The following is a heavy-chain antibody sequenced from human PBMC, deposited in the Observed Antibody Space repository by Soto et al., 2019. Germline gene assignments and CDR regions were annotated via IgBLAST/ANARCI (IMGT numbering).Heavy chain of an antibody. CDR2: IYYSGST. J-gene: IGHJ5*02. CDR1: GGSISSGDYY. D-gene: IGHD3-16*02. Sequence: SETLSRTCTVSGGSISSGDYYWSWIRQPPGKGLEWIGYIYYSGSTYYNPSLKSRVTISVDTSKNQFSLKLSSVTAAATAVYYCARGGYYDHVWGSHRNNWFDPWGQGTLVTVPQ. V-gene: IGHV4-30-4*01. CDR3: ARGGYYDHVWGSHRNNWFDP.